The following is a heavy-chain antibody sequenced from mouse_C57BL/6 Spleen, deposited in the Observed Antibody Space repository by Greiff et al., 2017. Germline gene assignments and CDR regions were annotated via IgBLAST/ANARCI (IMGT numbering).Heavy chain of an antibody. J-gene: IGHJ3*01. D-gene: IGHD1-1*01. Sequence: QVQLKQPGAELVRPGSSVKLSCKASGYTFTSYWMDWVKQRPGQGLEWIGNIYPSDSETHYNQKFKDKATLTVDKSSSTSYMQLSSLTSEDSAVYYCARRGPSSPWFAYWGQGTLVTVSA. V-gene: IGHV1-61*01. CDR3: ARRGPSSPWFAY. CDR2: IYPSDSET. CDR1: GYTFTSYW.